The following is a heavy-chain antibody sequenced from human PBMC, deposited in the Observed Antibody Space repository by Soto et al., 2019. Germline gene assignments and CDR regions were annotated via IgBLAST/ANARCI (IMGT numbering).Heavy chain of an antibody. CDR2: IIPIIGTA. CDR1: GGTFSIYG. D-gene: IGHD5-12*01. J-gene: IGHJ5*02. CDR3: ARDRSGYDYGWFDP. V-gene: IGHV1-69*12. Sequence: QVQLVQAGAEVKKPGSSVKVSCKASGGTFSIYGITWVRQAPGQGLERMGGIIPIIGTAYHAQKFQGRVTIPADESTSTAYLELSSLRSEDTAVYYCARDRSGYDYGWFDPWGQGTLVTVSS.